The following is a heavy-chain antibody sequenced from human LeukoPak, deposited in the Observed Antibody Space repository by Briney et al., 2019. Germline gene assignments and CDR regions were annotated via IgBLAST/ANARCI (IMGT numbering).Heavy chain of an antibody. CDR2: ISSSSSYI. V-gene: IGHV3-21*01. D-gene: IGHD6-19*01. J-gene: IGHJ6*02. CDR1: GFTFSSYS. CDR3: ARDTRRRHQWLVHGYGDHYGMDV. Sequence: GGSLRLSCAASGFTFSSYSMNWVRQAPGKGLEWVSSISSSSSYIYYADSVKGRFTISRDNAKNSLYLQMNSLRAEDTAVYYCARDTRRRHQWLVHGYGDHYGMDVWGQGTTVTVSS.